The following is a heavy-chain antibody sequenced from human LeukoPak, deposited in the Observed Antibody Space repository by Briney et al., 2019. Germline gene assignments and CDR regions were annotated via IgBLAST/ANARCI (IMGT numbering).Heavy chain of an antibody. J-gene: IGHJ4*02. CDR1: GFTFSSYA. D-gene: IGHD3-22*01. V-gene: IGHV3-23*01. CDR2: ISGSGGST. CDR3: ANSHDSSGYYYGYYFDY. Sequence: QPGGSLRLSCAASGFTFSSYAVSWVRQAPGKGLEWVSAISGSGGSTYYADSVKGRFTISRDNSKNTLYLQMNSLRAEDTAVYYCANSHDSSGYYYGYYFDYWGQGTLVTVSS.